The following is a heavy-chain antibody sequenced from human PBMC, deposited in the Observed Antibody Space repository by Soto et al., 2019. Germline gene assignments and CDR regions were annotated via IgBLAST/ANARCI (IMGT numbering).Heavy chain of an antibody. CDR2: IWYDGSNK. J-gene: IGHJ4*01. D-gene: IGHD1-20*01. V-gene: IGHV3-33*01. CDR1: GFTFSTYA. CDR3: VRGAPYNYPDY. Sequence: GGSLRLSCAASGFTFSTYAMHWVRQAPGKGLEWVAVIWYDGSNKYYAESVKGRFTISRDNYENTVYLQMNSLRAEDTAVYSCVRGAPYNYPDYWGHGTLVTVSS.